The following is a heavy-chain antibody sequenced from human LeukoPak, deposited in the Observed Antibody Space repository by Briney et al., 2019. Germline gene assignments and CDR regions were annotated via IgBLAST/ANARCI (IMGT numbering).Heavy chain of an antibody. CDR2: TYYRSKWNN. J-gene: IGHJ4*02. D-gene: IGHD1-14*01. Sequence: SQTLSLTCGISGDSVSSNTGAWNWLRQSPSRGLEWLGKTYYRSKWNNDYAVSVKDQITINPDTSKDQFSLQLNSVTPEDTAVYYCAREVFKYGRFYFDYWGQGTPVTVSS. CDR3: AREVFKYGRFYFDY. V-gene: IGHV6-1*01. CDR1: GDSVSSNTGA.